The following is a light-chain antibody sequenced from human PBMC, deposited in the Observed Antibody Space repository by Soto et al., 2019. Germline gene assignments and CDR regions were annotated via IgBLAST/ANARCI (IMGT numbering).Light chain of an antibody. CDR3: QQYNNWTRDK. CDR1: QSISSN. Sequence: ETVMTHSPATLSVSPGAKATLSCRASQSISSNLAWYQQQPGQAPRLLMFRTSTRATGIPARFSGSGSGTEFNITIGSLQSEDFAVYYCQQYNNWTRDKLGGWTKLEIK. V-gene: IGKV3-15*01. J-gene: IGKJ4*02. CDR2: RTS.